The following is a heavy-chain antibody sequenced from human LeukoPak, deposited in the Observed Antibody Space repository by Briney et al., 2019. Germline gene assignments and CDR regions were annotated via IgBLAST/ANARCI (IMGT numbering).Heavy chain of an antibody. D-gene: IGHD2-2*01. J-gene: IGHJ4*02. V-gene: IGHV1-8*01. CDR3: ARALSSGCSSTSCSDFDY. CDR1: GYTFTSYD. CDR2: MNPNSGNT. Sequence: GASVKVSCKASGYTFTSYDINWVRQATGQGLEWMGWMNPNSGNTGYAQKLQGRVTMTTDTSTSTAYMELRSLRSDDTAVYYCARALSSGCSSTSCSDFDYWGQGTLVTVSS.